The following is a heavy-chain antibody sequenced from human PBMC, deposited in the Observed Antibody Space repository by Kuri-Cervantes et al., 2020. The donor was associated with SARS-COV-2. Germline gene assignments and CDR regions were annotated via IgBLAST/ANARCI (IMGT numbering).Heavy chain of an antibody. CDR3: AKIAHVVVIAGAFDL. V-gene: IGHV3-7*03. J-gene: IGHJ3*01. CDR2: IKQDGSEK. Sequence: GESLKISCAVSGLTVFSHAWINWVRQAPGKGLEWVANIKQDGSEKYYVDSVKGRFTISRDNAKNSLYLQMNSLRAEDTAVYYCAKIAHVVVIAGAFDLWCQGTMVTVSS. CDR1: GLTVFSHAW. D-gene: IGHD2-21*01.